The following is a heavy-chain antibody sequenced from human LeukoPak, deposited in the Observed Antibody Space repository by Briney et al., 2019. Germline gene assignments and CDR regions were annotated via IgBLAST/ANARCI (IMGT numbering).Heavy chain of an antibody. J-gene: IGHJ4*02. CDR2: IYYSGST. CDR3: ARQWSPKRCFDY. V-gene: IGHV4-59*08. D-gene: IGHD2-15*01. CDR1: GGSISSYY. Sequence: SETLSLTCTVSGGSISSYYWSWIRQPPGKGLEWIGYIYYSGSTNYNPSLKSRVTISVDTSKTQFSLKLTSVTAADTAVYYCARQWSPKRCFDYWGQGTLVTVSS.